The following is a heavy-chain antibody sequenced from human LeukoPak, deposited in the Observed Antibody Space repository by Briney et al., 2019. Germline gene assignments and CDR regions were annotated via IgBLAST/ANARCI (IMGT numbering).Heavy chain of an antibody. Sequence: SETLSLTCAVSGGSISSGGYSWSWIRQPPGKGLEWIGYIYHSGSTYYNPSLKSRVTISVDRSKNQFSLKLSSVTAADTAVYYCARDHVTLDAFDIWGQGTMVTVSS. CDR2: IYHSGST. CDR3: ARDHVTLDAFDI. V-gene: IGHV4-30-2*01. J-gene: IGHJ3*02. CDR1: GGSISSGGYS. D-gene: IGHD2-21*02.